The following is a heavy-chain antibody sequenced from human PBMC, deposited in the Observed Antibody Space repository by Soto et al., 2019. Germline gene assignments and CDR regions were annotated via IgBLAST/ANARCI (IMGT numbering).Heavy chain of an antibody. D-gene: IGHD3-10*01. CDR3: ARDAVRSTAGIDY. V-gene: IGHV3-33*01. Sequence: GGSLRLSCAASWFTFSSYAMHWVRQAPGKGLEWVAVIWYDGSNKYYADSVKGRFTICRDNSKNTLYLQMNSLRAEDTAVYYCARDAVRSTAGIDYWGQGNLVTVSS. CDR1: WFTFSSYA. J-gene: IGHJ4*02. CDR2: IWYDGSNK.